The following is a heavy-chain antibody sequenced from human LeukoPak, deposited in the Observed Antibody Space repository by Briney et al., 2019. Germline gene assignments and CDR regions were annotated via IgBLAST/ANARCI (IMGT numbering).Heavy chain of an antibody. V-gene: IGHV4-59*01. CDR1: GGSISSYY. J-gene: IGHJ4*02. CDR3: ARGGSGWLNPFDY. CDR2: IYYSGST. Sequence: SETLSLTCTVSGGSISSYYWSWIRQPPGKGLEWIGYIYYSGSTNYNPSLKSRVTISVDTSKNQFSLKLSSVTAADTAVYYCARGGSGWLNPFDYWGQGTPVTVSS. D-gene: IGHD6-19*01.